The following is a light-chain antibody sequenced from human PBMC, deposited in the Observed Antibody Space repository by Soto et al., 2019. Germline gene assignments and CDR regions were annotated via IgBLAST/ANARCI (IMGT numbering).Light chain of an antibody. J-gene: IGKJ2*01. CDR3: QQYGSSPYT. Sequence: EIVLTQSPATLSLSPGERATLSCGASQSVSSSSLAWYQQKPGLAPRLLIYDASSRATGIPDRFSGSGSGTDLTLSISRLEPEDFSVYYYQQYGSSPYTFGQGTKREIK. CDR1: QSVSSSS. V-gene: IGKV3D-20*01. CDR2: DAS.